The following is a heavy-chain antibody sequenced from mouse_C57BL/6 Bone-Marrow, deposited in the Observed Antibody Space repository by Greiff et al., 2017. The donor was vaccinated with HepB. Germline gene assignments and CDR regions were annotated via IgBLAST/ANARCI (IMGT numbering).Heavy chain of an antibody. CDR2: ISDGGSYT. CDR1: GFTFSSYA. CDR3: ARDPSTVANQAWFAY. V-gene: IGHV5-4*01. Sequence: EVKLMESGGGLVKPGGSLKLSCAASGFTFSSYAMSWVRQTPEKRLEWVATISDGGSYTYYPDNVKGRFTISRDNAKNNLYLQMSHLKSEDTAMYYCARDPSTVANQAWFAYWGQGTLVTVSA. D-gene: IGHD1-1*01. J-gene: IGHJ3*01.